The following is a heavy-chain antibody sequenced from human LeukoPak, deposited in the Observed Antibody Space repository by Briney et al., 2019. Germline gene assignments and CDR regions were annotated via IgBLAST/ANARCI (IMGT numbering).Heavy chain of an antibody. CDR1: GFTFDDYA. CDR3: AKVGDRLQYPEGWFDP. CDR2: IRWNSGSI. Sequence: GGSLRLSCAASGFTFDDYAMHWVRQAPGKGLEWVSGIRWNSGSIAYADSVKGRFTISRDNAKNSLYLQMNSLRAEDTALYYCAKVGDRLQYPEGWFDPWGQGTRDTVSS. V-gene: IGHV3-9*01. D-gene: IGHD4-11*01. J-gene: IGHJ5*02.